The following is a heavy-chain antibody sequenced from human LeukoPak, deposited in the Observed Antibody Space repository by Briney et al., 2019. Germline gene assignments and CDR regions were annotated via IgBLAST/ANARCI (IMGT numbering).Heavy chain of an antibody. D-gene: IGHD6-13*01. CDR1: GFTFSRYA. CDR3: AKGAGPLAAAGRATDS. Sequence: GGSLRLSCAASGFTFSRYAMSWVRQAPGKGLEWLSAISGSGGSTYYADSVKGRFTVSRDNSKNTLYLRINTLRAEDAAVYYCAKGAGPLAAAGRATDSWGQGTLVIVSS. CDR2: ISGSGGST. V-gene: IGHV3-23*01. J-gene: IGHJ4*02.